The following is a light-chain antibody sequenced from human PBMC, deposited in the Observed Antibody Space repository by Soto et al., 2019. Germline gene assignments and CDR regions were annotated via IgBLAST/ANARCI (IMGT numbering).Light chain of an antibody. J-gene: IGLJ3*02. CDR3: QSYDRSLSGSV. CDR1: SSNIGAGYD. V-gene: IGLV1-40*01. CDR2: GNS. Sequence: QSVLTQPPSVSGAPGQRVTISCIGSSSNIGAGYDVHWYQQLPGTAPKLLIYGNSNRPSGVPDRFSGSKSGTSASLAITGLPAEDEADYYCQSYDRSLSGSVFGGGTKLTVL.